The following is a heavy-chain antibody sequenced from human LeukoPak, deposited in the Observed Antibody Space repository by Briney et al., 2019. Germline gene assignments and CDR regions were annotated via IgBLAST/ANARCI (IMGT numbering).Heavy chain of an antibody. V-gene: IGHV3-30*13. D-gene: IGHD4-23*01. CDR3: ARAEGYGGELDS. J-gene: IGHJ4*02. CDR1: GFTFSSYG. CDR2: IPYDGSNK. Sequence: GGSLRLSCAASGFTFSSYGMHWGRQAPGKGLEWVAVIPYDGSNKYYADSVKGRFTISRENSKNRLYLQMNSLRAEDTAVYYCARAEGYGGELDSWGQGTLVTVSS.